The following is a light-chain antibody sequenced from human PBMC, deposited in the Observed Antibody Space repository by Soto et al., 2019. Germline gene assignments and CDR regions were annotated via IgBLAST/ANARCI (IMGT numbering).Light chain of an antibody. CDR3: QQYGNSPRT. Sequence: EIVLTQSPGTLSLSPGERATLSCRAIQSVTSPFLAWYQQKPGLPPRLLIYSTSGRATGIPARLSGSRSVTDVTLTIISLEPEDSAVYYFQQYGNSPRTFGQGTKVEV. CDR1: QSVTSPF. J-gene: IGKJ1*01. CDR2: STS. V-gene: IGKV3-20*01.